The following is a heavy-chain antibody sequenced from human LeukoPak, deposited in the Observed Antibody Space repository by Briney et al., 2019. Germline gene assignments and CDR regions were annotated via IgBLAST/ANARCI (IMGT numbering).Heavy chain of an antibody. V-gene: IGHV3-21*01. Sequence: GGSLRLSCAASGFTFSSYSMNWVRQAPGKGLEWVSSISSSSYIYYADSVKGRFTISRDNAKNSLYLQMNSLRAEDTAVYYCARTPRVAAAGTAFDIWGQGTMVTVSS. CDR3: ARTPRVAAAGTAFDI. CDR1: GFTFSSYS. J-gene: IGHJ3*02. CDR2: ISSSSYI. D-gene: IGHD6-13*01.